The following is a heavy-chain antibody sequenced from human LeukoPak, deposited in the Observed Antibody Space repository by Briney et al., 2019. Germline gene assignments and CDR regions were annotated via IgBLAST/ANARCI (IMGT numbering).Heavy chain of an antibody. J-gene: IGHJ4*02. V-gene: IGHV1-69*01. CDR1: GGTFSSYA. Sequence: SVNVSCKASGGTFSSYAISWVGQAPGPRREWMGGIRVIFVTANHAPKLQSRVTITADEPTSTAYMELSSLRSEDTAVYYCARGGVGPNRLDYWGQGTLVTVSS. CDR3: ARGGVGPNRLDY. CDR2: IRVIFVTA. D-gene: IGHD3-10*01.